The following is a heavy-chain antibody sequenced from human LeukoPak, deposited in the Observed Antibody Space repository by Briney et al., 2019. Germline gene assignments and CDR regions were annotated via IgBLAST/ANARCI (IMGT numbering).Heavy chain of an antibody. Sequence: SETLSLTCTVSGGSISSSSYYWGWIRQPPGKGLEWIGNTYYGGNTHYNPSLKSRISISVDTSKNQFSLELSSVTAADTAVYYCAAAFDYWGQGTLVTVSS. D-gene: IGHD6-25*01. CDR1: GGSISSSSYY. V-gene: IGHV4-39*01. CDR2: TYYGGNT. J-gene: IGHJ4*02. CDR3: AAAFDY.